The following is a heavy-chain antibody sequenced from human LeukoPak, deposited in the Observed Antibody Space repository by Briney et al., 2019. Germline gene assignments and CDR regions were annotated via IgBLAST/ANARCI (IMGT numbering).Heavy chain of an antibody. J-gene: IGHJ4*02. CDR2: IYDTGST. V-gene: IGHV4-59*08. D-gene: IGHD5-12*01. CDR3: AASGGYDPDTAFDY. Sequence: PSETLSLTCTVSGGSISSYYWSWIRQPPGKGLEWIGCIYDTGSTNYNPSLKSRVTISVDTSKNQFSLKLSSVTAADTAVYYCAASGGYDPDTAFDYWGQGTLVTVSS. CDR1: GGSISSYY.